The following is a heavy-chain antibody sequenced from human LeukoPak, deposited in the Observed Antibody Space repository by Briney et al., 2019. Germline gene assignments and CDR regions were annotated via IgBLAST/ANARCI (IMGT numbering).Heavy chain of an antibody. CDR3: ARGGAFYWNPRY. CDR2: LYTDDTT. J-gene: IGHJ4*02. Sequence: GGSLRLSCVASGFTVSAYYMSWVRQAPGKGLEWVSLLYTDDTTIYADSVEGRFTLSRDDSKNTIYLHMTTLRGEDTAVYYCARGGAFYWNPRYWGQGTLVTVCS. D-gene: IGHD1-1*01. CDR1: GFTVSAYY. V-gene: IGHV3-53*01.